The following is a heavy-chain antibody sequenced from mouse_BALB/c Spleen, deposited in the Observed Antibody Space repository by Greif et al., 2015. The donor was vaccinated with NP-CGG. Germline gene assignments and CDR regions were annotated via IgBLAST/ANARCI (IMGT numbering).Heavy chain of an antibody. D-gene: IGHD2-4*01. V-gene: IGHV10-1*02. CDR2: IRSKSNNYAT. CDR3: VRQGVITTGFAY. CDR1: GFTFNTYA. Sequence: EVQGVESGGGLVQPKGSLKLSCAASGFTFNTYAMNWVRQAPGKGLEWVARIRSKSNNYATYYADSVKDRFTISRDDSQSMLYLQMNNLKTEDTAMYYCVRQGVITTGFAYWGQGTLVTVSA. J-gene: IGHJ3*01.